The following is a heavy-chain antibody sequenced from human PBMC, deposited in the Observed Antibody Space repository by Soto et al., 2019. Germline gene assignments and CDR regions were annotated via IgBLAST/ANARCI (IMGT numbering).Heavy chain of an antibody. CDR3: AKSPVRGVIWNWFDP. CDR2: ISYDGSNK. Sequence: PGGSLRLSCAASGFTFSSYGMHWVRQAPGKGLEWVAVISYDGSNKYYADSVKGRFTISRDNSKNTLYLQMNSLRAEDTAVYYCAKSPVRGVIWNWFDPWGQGTLVTVSS. D-gene: IGHD3-10*01. J-gene: IGHJ5*02. CDR1: GFTFSSYG. V-gene: IGHV3-30*18.